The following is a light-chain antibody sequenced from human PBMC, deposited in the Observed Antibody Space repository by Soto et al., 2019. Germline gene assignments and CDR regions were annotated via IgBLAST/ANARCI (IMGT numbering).Light chain of an antibody. Sequence: DIQVTQSQSSLSASVGDRVTITCQASQDITNYLNWYQQKPGKAPRLLLYDASSLETGVPSRFSGSGSGTDFTFTISSLQPEDIATYYCQHYDHLPITFGQRTLLEI. V-gene: IGKV1-33*01. CDR2: DAS. J-gene: IGKJ5*01. CDR3: QHYDHLPIT. CDR1: QDITNY.